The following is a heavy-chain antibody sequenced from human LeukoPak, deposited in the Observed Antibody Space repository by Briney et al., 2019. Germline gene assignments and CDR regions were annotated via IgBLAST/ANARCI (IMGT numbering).Heavy chain of an antibody. CDR1: GYTFTSYG. D-gene: IGHD4-17*01. CDR3: ARESTVTIGFDY. J-gene: IGHJ4*02. CDR2: ISAYNGNT. V-gene: IGHV1-18*01. Sequence: ASVKVSCKASGYTFTSYGISWVRQAPGQGLEWMGWISAYNGNTNYAQKLQGRVTITTDESTSTAYMELSSLRSEDTAVYYCARESTVTIGFDYWGQGTLVTVSS.